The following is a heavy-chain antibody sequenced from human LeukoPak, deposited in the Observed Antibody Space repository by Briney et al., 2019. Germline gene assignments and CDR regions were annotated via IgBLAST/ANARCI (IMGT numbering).Heavy chain of an antibody. Sequence: GASVKVSCKASGYTFTNYGLDWVRQAPGQGLEWMGWISAYNNNTNYAQKFQGRVTMTTDTSANTAYMELRSLRSDDTAVYYCARGFPPDKQWLTTWGQGTLVTVSS. CDR1: GYTFTNYG. CDR2: ISAYNNNT. D-gene: IGHD6-19*01. J-gene: IGHJ5*02. CDR3: ARGFPPDKQWLTT. V-gene: IGHV1-18*01.